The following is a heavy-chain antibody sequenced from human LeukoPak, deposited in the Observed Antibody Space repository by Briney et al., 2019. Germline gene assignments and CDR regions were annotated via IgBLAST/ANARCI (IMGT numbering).Heavy chain of an antibody. D-gene: IGHD3-10*01. CDR1: GYTFTSYD. CDR3: ARVRHGSGSYYFDY. V-gene: IGHV1-8*01. Sequence: ASVKVPCKASGYTFTSYDINWVRQATGQGLEWMGWMNPNSGNTGYAQKFQGRVTMTRNTSISTAYMELSSLRSEDTAVYYCARVRHGSGSYYFDYWGQGTLVTVSS. J-gene: IGHJ4*02. CDR2: MNPNSGNT.